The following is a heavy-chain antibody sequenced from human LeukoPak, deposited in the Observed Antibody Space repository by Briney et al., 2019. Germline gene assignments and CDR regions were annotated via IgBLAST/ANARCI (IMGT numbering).Heavy chain of an antibody. Sequence: PGGSLRLSCAASGFTFNNYAMHWVRQAPGKGLEWVAVILYDEVNKYYADSVKGRFTISRDSSKNTVDLQMITLRTEDTAVYYCARDGFNLDYWGLGTLVSVSS. V-gene: IGHV3-30*01. CDR3: ARDGFNLDY. D-gene: IGHD1-14*01. CDR2: ILYDEVNK. CDR1: GFTFNNYA. J-gene: IGHJ4*02.